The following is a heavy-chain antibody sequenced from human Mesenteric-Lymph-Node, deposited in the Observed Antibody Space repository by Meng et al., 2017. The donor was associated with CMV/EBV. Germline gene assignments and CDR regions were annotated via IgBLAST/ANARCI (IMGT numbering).Heavy chain of an antibody. CDR2: IYYSGST. D-gene: IGHD3-22*01. Sequence: GSLRLSCTVSGGSISSYYWSWIRQPPGKGLEWIGYIYYSGSTNYNPSLKSRVTISVDTSKNQFSLKLSSVTAADTAVYYCARGRADRIGTYYGMDVWGQGTTVTVSS. V-gene: IGHV4-59*12. J-gene: IGHJ6*02. CDR1: GGSISSYY. CDR3: ARGRADRIGTYYGMDV.